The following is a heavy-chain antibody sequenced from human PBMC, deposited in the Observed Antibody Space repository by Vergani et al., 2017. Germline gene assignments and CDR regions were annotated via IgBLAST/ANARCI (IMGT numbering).Heavy chain of an antibody. CDR3: ASKRGACRAAYCHSYDF. J-gene: IGHJ4*02. V-gene: IGHV4-39*01. D-gene: IGHD2-15*01. Sequence: QVQLQESGPGLVKPSETLSLTCTVSGDSVISTDYHWGWIRQPPGKGLEWIGSMDYSGGPPYNPSLESRISISFETPKNQFSLRLTSVTAADTAVYYCASKRGACRAAYCHSYDFWGPGTLVGVSS. CDR1: GDSVISTDYH. CDR2: MDYSGGP.